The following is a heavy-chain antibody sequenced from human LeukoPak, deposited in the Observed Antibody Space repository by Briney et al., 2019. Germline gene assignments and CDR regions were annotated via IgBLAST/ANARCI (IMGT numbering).Heavy chain of an antibody. CDR1: GGSISSSSCY. CDR2: IYYSGST. CDR3: ARHIPTLIWFGELPSNWFDP. Sequence: HSETLSLTCTVSGGSISSSSCYWGWISQPPGKGREWIGSIYYSGSTNYNPSLKSRVTISVDTSKNQFSLKLSSVTAADTAVYYCARHIPTLIWFGELPSNWFDPWGQGTLVTVSS. V-gene: IGHV4-39*01. J-gene: IGHJ5*02. D-gene: IGHD3-10*01.